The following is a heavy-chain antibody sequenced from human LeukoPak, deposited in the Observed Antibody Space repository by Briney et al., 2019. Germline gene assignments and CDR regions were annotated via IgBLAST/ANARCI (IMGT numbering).Heavy chain of an antibody. J-gene: IGHJ4*02. CDR1: GGSFSGYY. V-gene: IGHV4-34*01. Sequence: SETLSLTCAVYGGSFSGYYWSWIRQPPGKGLEWTGEINHSGSTNYNPSLKSRVTISVDTSKNQFSLKLSSVTAADTAVYYCARLRPFGKKYGSGSYPDWGQGTLVTVSS. CDR2: INHSGST. D-gene: IGHD3-10*01. CDR3: ARLRPFGKKYGSGSYPD.